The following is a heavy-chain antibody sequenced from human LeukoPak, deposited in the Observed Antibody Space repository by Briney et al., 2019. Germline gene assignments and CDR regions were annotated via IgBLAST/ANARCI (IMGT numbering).Heavy chain of an antibody. D-gene: IGHD3-3*01. V-gene: IGHV1-69*05. CDR1: GGTFSSYA. CDR2: IIPIFGTA. CDR3: ARDSRYDFWNDFRWFDP. J-gene: IGHJ5*02. Sequence: GASVKVSCKASGGTFSSYAISWVRQAPGQGLEWMGGIIPIFGTANYAQKFQGRVTITTDESTSTAYMELSSLRSEDTAVYYCARDSRYDFWNDFRWFDPWGQGTLVTVSS.